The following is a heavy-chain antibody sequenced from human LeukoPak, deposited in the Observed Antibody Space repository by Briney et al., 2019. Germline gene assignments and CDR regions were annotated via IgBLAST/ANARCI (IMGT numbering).Heavy chain of an antibody. Sequence: GGSLRLSCAASGFTVSSDYMSWVHQAPGKGLEWVSVIYSGGSTYYADFVRGRFTISRDSSKNTVLLQMNNLRAEDTAMYYCARGDWSGFDYWGQGTLVTVSS. D-gene: IGHD3-3*01. V-gene: IGHV3-53*01. CDR2: IYSGGST. J-gene: IGHJ4*02. CDR1: GFTVSSDY. CDR3: ARGDWSGFDY.